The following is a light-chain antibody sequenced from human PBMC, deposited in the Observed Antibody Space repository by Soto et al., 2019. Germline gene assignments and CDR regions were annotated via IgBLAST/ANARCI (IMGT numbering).Light chain of an antibody. CDR3: AAWDDSLSGFYV. Sequence: QSVLTQPPSASGTPGQRVTISCSGSTSNIETNTVNWYQQFPGRAPTLLIFQTNQRPSGVPDRFSGSKSGASASLAISGLRSEDEADYYCAAWDDSLSGFYVFGTGTKVTVL. CDR1: TSNIETNT. J-gene: IGLJ1*01. CDR2: QTN. V-gene: IGLV1-44*01.